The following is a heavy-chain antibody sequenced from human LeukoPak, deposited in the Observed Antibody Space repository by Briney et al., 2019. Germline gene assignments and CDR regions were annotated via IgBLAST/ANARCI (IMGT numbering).Heavy chain of an antibody. CDR2: ISSSSSYI. J-gene: IGHJ4*02. Sequence: GGSLRLSCAASGFTFSSYSMNWVRQAPGKGLEWVSSISSSSSYIYYADSVKGRFTISRDNAKNSLYLQMNSLRAEDTAVYYCARDHYHKIHSVMVTAPDYWGQGTLVIVSS. D-gene: IGHD2-21*02. CDR3: ARDHYHKIHSVMVTAPDY. V-gene: IGHV3-21*01. CDR1: GFTFSSYS.